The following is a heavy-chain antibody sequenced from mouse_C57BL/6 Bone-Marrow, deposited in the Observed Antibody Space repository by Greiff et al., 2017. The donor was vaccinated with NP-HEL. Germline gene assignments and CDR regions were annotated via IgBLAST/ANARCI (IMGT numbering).Heavy chain of an antibody. CDR3: ARNYDYYDYDGTWFAY. CDR1: GFSLTSYG. J-gene: IGHJ3*01. CDR2: IWSGGST. V-gene: IGHV2-2*01. Sequence: QVHVKQSGPGLVQPSQSLSITCTVSGFSLTSYGVHWVRQSPGKGLEWLGVIWSGGSTDYNAAFISRLSISKDNSKSQVFFKMNSLQADDTAIYYCARNYDYYDYDGTWFAYWGQGTLVTVSA. D-gene: IGHD2-4*01.